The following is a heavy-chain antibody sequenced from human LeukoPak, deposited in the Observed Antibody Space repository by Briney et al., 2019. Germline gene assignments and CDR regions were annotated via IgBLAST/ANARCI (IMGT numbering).Heavy chain of an antibody. V-gene: IGHV1-18*01. Sequence: GASVKVSCKASCYTFTSYGISWVRQAPGQGLEWTGWINAYTGNTNYARKLQGRVTMTTDTSTSTAYMELRSLRSDDTAVYYCARDMCSGGTCYARAIPFDYWGQGSLVTVSS. J-gene: IGHJ4*02. D-gene: IGHD2-15*01. CDR3: ARDMCSGGTCYARAIPFDY. CDR2: INAYTGNT. CDR1: CYTFTSYG.